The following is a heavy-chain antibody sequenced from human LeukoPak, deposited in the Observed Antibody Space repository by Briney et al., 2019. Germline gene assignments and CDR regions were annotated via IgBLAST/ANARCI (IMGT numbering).Heavy chain of an antibody. CDR2: FDPEDGET. V-gene: IGHV1-24*01. CDR3: ATVPWPGASLQNDAFDI. D-gene: IGHD1-26*01. Sequence: GASVKVSCKVSGYTLTELSMHWVRQAPGKGREWMGGFDPEDGETIYAQKFQGMVTMTEDTSTDTAYMELSSLRSEDTAVYSCATVPWPGASLQNDAFDIWGQGTLVTVSS. J-gene: IGHJ3*02. CDR1: GYTLTELS.